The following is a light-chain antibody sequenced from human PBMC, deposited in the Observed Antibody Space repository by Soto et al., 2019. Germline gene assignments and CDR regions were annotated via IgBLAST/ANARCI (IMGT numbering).Light chain of an antibody. CDR1: GSNIGNNY. CDR3: QSYDIRLNGLI. J-gene: IGLJ2*01. V-gene: IGLV1-44*01. Sequence: QSVLTQPPSASGTPGQRVTISCSGSGSNIGNNYVYWYQQLPGTAPKLLINRNNQRPSGVPDRFSGSKSGTIASLAITGLQAEDEADYYCQSYDIRLNGLIFGLGTKLTVL. CDR2: RNN.